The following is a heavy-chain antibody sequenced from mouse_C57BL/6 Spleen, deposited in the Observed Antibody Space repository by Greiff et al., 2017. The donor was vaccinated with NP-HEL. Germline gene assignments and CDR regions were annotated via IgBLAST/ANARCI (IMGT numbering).Heavy chain of an antibody. CDR3: ARPITTVVAPYAIDY. D-gene: IGHD1-1*01. J-gene: IGHJ4*01. V-gene: IGHV5-12*01. Sequence: EVQRVESGGGLVQPGGSLKLSCAASGFTFSDYYMYWVRQTPEKRLERVAYISNGGGSTYYPDTVQGRFTISRDNAKNTLYLQMSRLKSEDTAMYYCARPITTVVAPYAIDYWGQGTSVTVSS. CDR1: GFTFSDYY. CDR2: ISNGGGST.